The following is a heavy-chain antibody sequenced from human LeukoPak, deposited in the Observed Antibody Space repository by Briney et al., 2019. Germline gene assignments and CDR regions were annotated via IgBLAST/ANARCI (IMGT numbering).Heavy chain of an antibody. CDR3: ARAGPQDPLVRP. D-gene: IGHD3-9*01. Sequence: PGRSLRLSCAASGLTFSIYAMHWVRQAPGKGLECVAVISYDGSNKYYADSVKGRFTISRDNSKNTLYLQMNSLRAEDTAVYYCARAGPQDPLVRPWGQGTLVTVSS. CDR1: GLTFSIYA. CDR2: ISYDGSNK. V-gene: IGHV3-30*04. J-gene: IGHJ5*02.